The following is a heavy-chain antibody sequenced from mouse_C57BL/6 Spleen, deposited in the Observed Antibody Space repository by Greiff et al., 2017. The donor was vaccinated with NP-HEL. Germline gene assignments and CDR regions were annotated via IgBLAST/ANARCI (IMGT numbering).Heavy chain of an antibody. V-gene: IGHV1-61*01. CDR1: GYTFTSYW. CDR2: IYPSDSET. CDR3: ARGGLGRYFDY. D-gene: IGHD4-1*01. Sequence: QVQLQQPGAELVRPGSSVKLSCKASGYTFTSYWMDWVKQRPGQGLEWIGNIYPSDSETHYNQKFKDKATLTVDKSSSTAYMQLSSLTSEDSAVYYCARGGLGRYFDYWGQGTTLTVSS. J-gene: IGHJ2*01.